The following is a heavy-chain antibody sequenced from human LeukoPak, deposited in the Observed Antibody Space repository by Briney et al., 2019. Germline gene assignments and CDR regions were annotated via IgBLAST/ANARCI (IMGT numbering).Heavy chain of an antibody. CDR1: GGSFSGYY. D-gene: IGHD6-13*01. J-gene: IGHJ6*04. CDR3: ARAAAAAAGNLTPWMYGMDV. V-gene: IGHV4-34*01. Sequence: SETLSLTCAVYGGSFSGYYWSWLRQPPGKGLEWLGEINHSGSTNYNPSLKSRVTISVDTSKNQFSLKLSSVTAADTAVYYCARAAAAAAGNLTPWMYGMDVWGKGTTVTVSS. CDR2: INHSGST.